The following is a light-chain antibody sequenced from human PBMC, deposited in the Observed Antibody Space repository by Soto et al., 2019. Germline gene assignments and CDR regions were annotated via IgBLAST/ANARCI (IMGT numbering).Light chain of an antibody. V-gene: IGKV3-20*01. J-gene: IGKJ4*01. CDR1: QSVSSSY. CDR3: QQYGTSVGGT. CDR2: DAS. Sequence: VLTQNQRTLSLSSGEKTTPSCVGIQSVSSSYLAWYQQKPGQAPRLLIYDASSRATGIPDRFSGSGSGTDFTLTISRLEPEDFALYYCQQYGTSVGGTFGGGTKVDIK.